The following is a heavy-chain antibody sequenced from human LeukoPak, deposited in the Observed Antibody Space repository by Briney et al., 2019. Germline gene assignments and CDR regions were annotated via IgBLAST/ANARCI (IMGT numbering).Heavy chain of an antibody. CDR3: AKGYMITFGGVIAPFDY. CDR2: ISGSGGST. J-gene: IGHJ4*02. D-gene: IGHD3-16*02. Sequence: GGSLRLSCAASGFTFSSYAMSWVRQAPGKGLEWVSAISGSGGSTYYADSVKGRLTISRDNSKNTLYLQMNSLRAEDTAVYYCAKGYMITFGGVIAPFDYWGQGTLVTVSS. CDR1: GFTFSSYA. V-gene: IGHV3-23*01.